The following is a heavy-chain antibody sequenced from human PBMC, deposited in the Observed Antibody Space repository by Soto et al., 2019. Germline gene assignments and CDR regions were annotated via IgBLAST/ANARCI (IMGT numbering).Heavy chain of an antibody. D-gene: IGHD5-12*01. V-gene: IGHV4-31*03. CDR1: GGSISSGGYY. CDR3: ARDLMATTYYYYYGMDV. CDR2: IYYSGST. Sequence: TLSLTCTVSGGSISSGGYYWIFIRQHPGKGLEWIGYIYYSGSTYYNPSLKSRVTISVDTSKNQFSLKLSSVTAADTAAYYCARDLMATTYYYYYGMDVWGQGTTVTVSS. J-gene: IGHJ6*02.